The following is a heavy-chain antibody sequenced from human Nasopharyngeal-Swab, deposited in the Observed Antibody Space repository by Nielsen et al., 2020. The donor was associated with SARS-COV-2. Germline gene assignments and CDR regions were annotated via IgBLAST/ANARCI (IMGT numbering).Heavy chain of an antibody. V-gene: IGHV3-43*01. CDR3: AKTHCGGDCYSAYYFDY. CDR1: GFTFDDYT. D-gene: IGHD2-21*01. Sequence: GESLKISCAASGFTFDDYTMHWVRQAPGKGLEWVSLISWDGGSTYYADSVKGRFTISRDNSKNSLYLQMNSLRTEDTALYYCAKTHCGGDCYSAYYFDYWGQGTLVTVSS. CDR2: ISWDGGST. J-gene: IGHJ4*02.